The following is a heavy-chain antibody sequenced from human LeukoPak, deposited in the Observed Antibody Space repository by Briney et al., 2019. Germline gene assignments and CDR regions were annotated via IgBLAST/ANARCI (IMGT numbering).Heavy chain of an antibody. CDR2: IKPDGRVK. J-gene: IGHJ4*02. CDR3: ARDQPDPAGTGPRFDY. Sequence: RRPLRLSCVASGLTSTSSWMSWGRQAPGNGLGWEATIKPDGRVKYYAESVKGRFTIPRDNAENSLYLQMNSRRTEDTAVYYWARDQPDPAGTGPRFDYSGQGALVTVSS. CDR1: GLTSTSSW. V-gene: IGHV3-7*01. D-gene: IGHD1-1*01.